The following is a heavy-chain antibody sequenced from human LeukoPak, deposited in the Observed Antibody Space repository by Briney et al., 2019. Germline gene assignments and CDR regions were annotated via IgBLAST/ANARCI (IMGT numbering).Heavy chain of an antibody. V-gene: IGHV3-7*01. CDR2: IKEDGSEK. CDR3: ARDRGWLQFDY. CDR1: GFTFSSYW. D-gene: IGHD5-24*01. J-gene: IGHJ4*02. Sequence: GGSLRLSCAASGFTFSSYWMSWVRQAPGKGLEWVANIKEDGSEKYYVDPVKGRFTISRDNAKNSLYLQMNSLRAEDTAVYYCARDRGWLQFDYWGQGTLTTVSS.